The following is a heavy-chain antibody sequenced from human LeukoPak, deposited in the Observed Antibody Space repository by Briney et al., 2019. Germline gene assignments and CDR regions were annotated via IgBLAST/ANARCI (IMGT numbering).Heavy chain of an antibody. CDR2: INAGNGNT. CDR3: ARDRQVVWFGELNWFDP. Sequence: ASVKVSCKASGYTFTSYAMHWVRQAPGQRLEWMGWINAGNGNTKYSQKFQGRVTITRDTSASTAYMELSSLRSEDTAVYYCARDRQVVWFGELNWFDPWGQGTLVTVSS. V-gene: IGHV1-3*01. D-gene: IGHD3-10*01. J-gene: IGHJ5*02. CDR1: GYTFTSYA.